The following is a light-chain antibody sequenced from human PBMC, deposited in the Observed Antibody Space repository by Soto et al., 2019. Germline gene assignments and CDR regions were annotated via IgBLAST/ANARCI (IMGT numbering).Light chain of an antibody. V-gene: IGLV2-14*01. CDR1: SSDVGGYNY. J-gene: IGLJ1*01. Sequence: QSVLSQPACVSGSPGQSIAISCTWTSSDVGGYNYVSWYQHPPGNAPKLMISEVSNRPSGVSNRFSGSKSANTASLTISGLQAEDEADYYCSSYTSTSTRVFGTGTKVTV. CDR3: SSYTSTSTRV. CDR2: EVS.